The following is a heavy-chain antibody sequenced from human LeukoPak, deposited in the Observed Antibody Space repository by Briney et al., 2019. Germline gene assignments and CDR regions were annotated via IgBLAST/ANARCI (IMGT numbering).Heavy chain of an antibody. Sequence: SETLSLTCTVSGGSITSSRYYWGWIRQPPGKGLGWIGRIYYSGSPYYNPSLRSRVTISVDTSKNQFSLKLSSVTAADTAVYYCARAHGSSWDFWSGYPYYFDYWGQGTLVTVSS. CDR3: ARAHGSSWDFWSGYPYYFDY. V-gene: IGHV4-39*07. J-gene: IGHJ4*02. CDR2: IYYSGSP. D-gene: IGHD3-3*01. CDR1: GGSITSSRYY.